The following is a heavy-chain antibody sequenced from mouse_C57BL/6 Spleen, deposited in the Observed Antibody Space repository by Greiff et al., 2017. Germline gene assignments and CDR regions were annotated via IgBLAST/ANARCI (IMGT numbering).Heavy chain of an antibody. CDR1: GFTFSSYA. CDR3: TREGGYYYGSSHYAMDY. J-gene: IGHJ4*01. D-gene: IGHD1-1*01. Sequence: EVKLVESGEGLVKPGGSLKLSCAASGFTFSSYAMSWVRQTPEKRLEWVAYISSGGDYIYYADTVKGRFTISRDNGRNTLYLQMSSLKSEDTAMYYCTREGGYYYGSSHYAMDYWGQGTSVTVSS. CDR2: ISSGGDYI. V-gene: IGHV5-9-1*02.